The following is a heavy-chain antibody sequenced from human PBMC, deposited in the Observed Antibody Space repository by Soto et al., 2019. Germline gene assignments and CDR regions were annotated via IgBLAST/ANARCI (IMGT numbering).Heavy chain of an antibody. CDR1: GGTFNNYA. V-gene: IGHV1-69*13. D-gene: IGHD5-12*01. Sequence: SVKVSCKASGGTFNNYALSWVRQAPGQGLEWMGGIIPIFNSANYAQKFQGRVTITADDSTSTAYMELHSLRPDDTAVYYCAREVTVASYSFDFWGQGTLVTVSS. CDR3: AREVTVASYSFDF. J-gene: IGHJ4*02. CDR2: IIPIFNSA.